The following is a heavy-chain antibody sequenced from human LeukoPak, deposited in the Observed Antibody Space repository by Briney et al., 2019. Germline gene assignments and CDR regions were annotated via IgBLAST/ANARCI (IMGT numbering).Heavy chain of an antibody. Sequence: QAGGSLRLSCEASGFTFSRYAMSWVRQAPGKGLEWVSDISGSGSSTYYADSVKGRVTISRDNSKNTLYLQMNSRRAEDTALYYCAKGRCSTTSCSLGYFDYWGQGNLVTVSS. CDR3: AKGRCSTTSCSLGYFDY. V-gene: IGHV3-23*01. J-gene: IGHJ4*02. CDR2: ISGSGSST. CDR1: GFTFSRYA. D-gene: IGHD2-2*01.